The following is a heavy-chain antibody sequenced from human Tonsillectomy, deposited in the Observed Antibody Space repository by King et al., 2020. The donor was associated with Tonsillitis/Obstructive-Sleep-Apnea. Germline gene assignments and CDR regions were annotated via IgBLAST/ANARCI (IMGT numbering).Heavy chain of an antibody. Sequence: VQLVESVGGLVQPGGSLRLSCAAAGFTFSSYSLNWVRQAPGKGLELGSYVTIRSDIITYADSVKGRFTISRENAKNSLYLQMNSLRDDDTAVYYCARDTDFAFDFWGQGTMVTVSS. D-gene: IGHD2-21*02. CDR1: GFTFSSYS. V-gene: IGHV3-48*02. CDR2: VTIRSDII. CDR3: ARDTDFAFDF. J-gene: IGHJ3*01.